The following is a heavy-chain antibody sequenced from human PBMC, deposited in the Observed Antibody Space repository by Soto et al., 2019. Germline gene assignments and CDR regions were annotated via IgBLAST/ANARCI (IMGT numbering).Heavy chain of an antibody. CDR1: GYSFTSYW. J-gene: IGHJ6*02. D-gene: IGHD3-22*01. CDR2: IDPSDSYT. Sequence: GESLKISCKGSGYSFTSYWISWVRQMPGKGLEWMGRIDPSDSYTNYSPSFQGHVTISADKSISTAYLQWSSLKASDTAMYYCARIWAYDSSGYYYGMDVWGQGTTVT. CDR3: ARIWAYDSSGYYYGMDV. V-gene: IGHV5-10-1*01.